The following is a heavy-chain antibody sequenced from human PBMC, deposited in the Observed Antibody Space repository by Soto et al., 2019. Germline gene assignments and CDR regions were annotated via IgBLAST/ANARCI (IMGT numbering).Heavy chain of an antibody. CDR2: ISAYNGNT. J-gene: IGHJ4*02. V-gene: IGHV1-18*01. CDR1: GYTFTSYG. CDR3: ARDYYYVWGSYRHTLHY. D-gene: IGHD3-16*02. Sequence: GASVKVSCKASGYTFTSYGISWVRQAPGQGLEWMGWISAYNGNTNYAQKLQGRVTMTTDTSTTTAYMELRSLRSDDTAVYYCARDYYYVWGSYRHTLHYWGQGTPVTVSS.